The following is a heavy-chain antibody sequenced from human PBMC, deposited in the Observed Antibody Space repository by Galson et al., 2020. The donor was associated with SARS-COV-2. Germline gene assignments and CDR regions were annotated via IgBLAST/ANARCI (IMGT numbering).Heavy chain of an antibody. J-gene: IGHJ5*02. CDR3: ATAPPYYYDSSGPGGWFDP. V-gene: IGHV1-24*01. Sequence: ASVKVSCKVSGYTLTELSMHWVRQAPGKGLEWMGGFDPEDGETIYAQKFQGRVTMTEDTSTDTAYMELSSLRSEDTAVYYCATAPPYYYDSSGPGGWFDPWGQGTLVTVS. CDR2: FDPEDGET. CDR1: GYTLTELS. D-gene: IGHD3-22*01.